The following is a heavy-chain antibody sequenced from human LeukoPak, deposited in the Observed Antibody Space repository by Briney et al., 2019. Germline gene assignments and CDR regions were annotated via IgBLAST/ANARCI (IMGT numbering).Heavy chain of an antibody. Sequence: ASVKVSCKASGYTFTSYGISWVRQAPGQGLEWMGWISAYNGNTNYAQKLQGRVTMTTDTSTSTAYMELRSLRSDDTAVYYCARTNPNSQYEVIDYWGQGTLVTVSS. CDR3: ARTNPNSQYEVIDY. D-gene: IGHD2-8*01. CDR2: ISAYNGNT. V-gene: IGHV1-18*01. J-gene: IGHJ4*02. CDR1: GYTFTSYG.